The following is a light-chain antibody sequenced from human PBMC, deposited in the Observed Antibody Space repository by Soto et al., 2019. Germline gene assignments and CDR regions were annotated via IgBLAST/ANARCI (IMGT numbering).Light chain of an antibody. V-gene: IGKV3-20*01. J-gene: IGKJ1*01. Sequence: EIFLTQSPGTLSSSPGERATLSCRASQSVSSYLAWYQHKPGQDPRLLTYGASTRPTGTPDRVSGSGSGTDFTLTISSLEPEDFAVYYCQQYGSPSRTFGQGTKVEIK. CDR3: QQYGSPSRT. CDR2: GAS. CDR1: QSVSSY.